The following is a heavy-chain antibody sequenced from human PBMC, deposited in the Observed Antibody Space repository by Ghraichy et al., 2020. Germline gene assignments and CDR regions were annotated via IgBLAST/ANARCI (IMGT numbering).Heavy chain of an antibody. Sequence: SETLSLTCTVSGGSISSSSYYWGWIRQPPGKGLEWIGSIYYSGSTYYNPSLKSRVTISVDTSKNQFSLKLSSVTAADTAVYYCARHVGAFGYSSGWYDYWGQGTLVTVSS. CDR3: ARHVGAFGYSSGWYDY. D-gene: IGHD6-19*01. CDR2: IYYSGST. J-gene: IGHJ4*02. CDR1: GGSISSSSYY. V-gene: IGHV4-39*01.